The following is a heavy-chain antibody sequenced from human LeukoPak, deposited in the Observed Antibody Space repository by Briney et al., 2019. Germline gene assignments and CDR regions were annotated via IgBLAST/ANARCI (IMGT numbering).Heavy chain of an antibody. CDR1: GYRFTSYW. J-gene: IGHJ4*02. Sequence: GVSLQISCQASGYRFTSYWIGWVRPMRGKGLECMGIIHPGDSETRYSPSFQGQVNISAEKSMNTAYLQWNGLKASDTAMYYCARRLGATQPYFDFWGQGALVTVSS. D-gene: IGHD1-26*01. CDR3: ARRLGATQPYFDF. V-gene: IGHV5-51*01. CDR2: IHPGDSET.